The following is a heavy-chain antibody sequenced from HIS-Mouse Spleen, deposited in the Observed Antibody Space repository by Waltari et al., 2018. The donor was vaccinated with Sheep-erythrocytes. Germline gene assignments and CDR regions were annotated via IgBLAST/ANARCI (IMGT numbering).Heavy chain of an antibody. Sequence: LQLLVSAPRLVKPSEPLSLTCTVSGASISSSSYSWGWIRQPPWKGLAWIGSIYYSGSTYSNPSLKSRVTISVDTSKNQFSLKLSSVTAADTAVYYCARLYYYDSSGYYFDYWGQGTLVTVSS. J-gene: IGHJ4*02. D-gene: IGHD3-22*01. CDR2: IYYSGST. CDR1: GASISSSSYS. V-gene: IGHV4-39*01. CDR3: ARLYYYDSSGYYFDY.